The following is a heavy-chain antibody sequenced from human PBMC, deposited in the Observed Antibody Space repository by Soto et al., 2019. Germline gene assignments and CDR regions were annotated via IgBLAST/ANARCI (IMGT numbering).Heavy chain of an antibody. CDR2: ISWNSGSI. V-gene: IGHV3-9*01. CDR3: SKDISRTVGATTIDY. CDR1: GFTFHEYA. Sequence: GGSLRLSCTASGFTFHEYAMHWVRQAPGKGLEWVSGISWNSGSIDYAGSVKGRFTISRDNAKNSLYLQMNSLRAEDAALYYCSKDISRTVGATTIDYWDQGTLVT. D-gene: IGHD1-26*01. J-gene: IGHJ4*02.